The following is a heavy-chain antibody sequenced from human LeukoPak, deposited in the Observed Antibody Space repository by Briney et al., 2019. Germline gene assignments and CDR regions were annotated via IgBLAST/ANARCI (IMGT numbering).Heavy chain of an antibody. Sequence: PGGSLRLSCVVSGFSLSNYAMNWVRQAPGKGPEWVSYISSANSHIYYADSVKGRFTISRDNAKNTFYLQMDSLRTEDTAIYYCARDLARSARYYFDYWGPGTLVTVSS. CDR2: ISSANSHI. CDR1: GFSLSNYA. J-gene: IGHJ4*02. CDR3: ARDLARSARYYFDY. D-gene: IGHD6-6*01. V-gene: IGHV3-48*01.